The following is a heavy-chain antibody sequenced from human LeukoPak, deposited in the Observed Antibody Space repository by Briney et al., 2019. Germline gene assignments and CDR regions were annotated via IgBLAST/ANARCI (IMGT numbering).Heavy chain of an antibody. CDR3: ASLTGSFYY. V-gene: IGHV1-18*01. CDR2: ISAYNGNT. D-gene: IGHD3-10*01. Sequence: ASVKVSCKASGYTYTSYGLSGLRQTPGQGRAWVGWISAYNGNTNYAQTLQSRVTMTTDTSTSTTYMELRSLRSDDTAVYHCASLTGSFYYWCQGTLITVSS. J-gene: IGHJ4*02. CDR1: GYTYTSYG.